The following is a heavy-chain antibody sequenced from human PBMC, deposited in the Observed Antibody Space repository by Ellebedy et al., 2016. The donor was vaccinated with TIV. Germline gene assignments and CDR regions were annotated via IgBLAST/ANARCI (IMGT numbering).Heavy chain of an antibody. V-gene: IGHV3-15*01. Sequence: GESLKISXEASGFTFSNAWMSWVRQAPGKGLEWVGRIRSKPNGGTTEYAAPVKGRFTISRDDSKDTLYLQMSSLKTEDTAVYYCTTPTDLGHFDVCDYWGQGTLVTVSS. D-gene: IGHD4-11*01. CDR2: IRSKPNGGTT. CDR1: GFTFSNAW. J-gene: IGHJ4*02. CDR3: TTPTDLGHFDVCDY.